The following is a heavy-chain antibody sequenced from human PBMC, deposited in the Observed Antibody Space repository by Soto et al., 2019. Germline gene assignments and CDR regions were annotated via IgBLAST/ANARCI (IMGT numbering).Heavy chain of an antibody. Sequence: GGSLRLSCAASGFTFSSYWMSWVCQAPGKGLEWVANIKQYGSEKYYVDSVKGRFTISRDNAKNSLYLQMNSLRAEDTAVYYCAREGFTIVVVPAATPNYYYGMDVWGQGTTVTVSS. D-gene: IGHD2-2*01. CDR3: AREGFTIVVVPAATPNYYYGMDV. CDR2: IKQYGSEK. V-gene: IGHV3-7*05. CDR1: GFTFSSYW. J-gene: IGHJ6*02.